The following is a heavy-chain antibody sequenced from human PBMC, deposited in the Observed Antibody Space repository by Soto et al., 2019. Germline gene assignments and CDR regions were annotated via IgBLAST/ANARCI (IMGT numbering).Heavy chain of an antibody. D-gene: IGHD3-3*01. J-gene: IGHJ4*02. V-gene: IGHV1-46*01. CDR2: INPSGGST. CDR3: AREEALGLPFWSGYYSGGLGY. CDR1: GYTFTSYY. Sequence: ASVKVSCKASGYTFTSYYMHWVRQAPGQGLEWMGIINPSGGSTSYAQKFQGRVTMTRDTSTSTVYMELSSLRSEDTAVYYCAREEALGLPFWSGYYSGGLGYWGQGTLVTVSS.